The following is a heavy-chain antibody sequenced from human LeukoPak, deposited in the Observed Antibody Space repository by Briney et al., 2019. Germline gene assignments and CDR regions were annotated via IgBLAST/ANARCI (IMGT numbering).Heavy chain of an antibody. V-gene: IGHV1-46*01. CDR2: INPSCGST. CDR3: ARDQKGELAYYYYYMDV. CDR1: GYTFTSYY. Sequence: ASVKVSCKASGYTFTSYYMHWVRQAPGQGLEWMGIINPSCGSTSYAQKFQSRDTMTRDMSTSTVYMELSSLRSEDTAVYYCARDQKGELAYYYYYMDVWGKGTTVTVSS. D-gene: IGHD1-26*01. J-gene: IGHJ6*03.